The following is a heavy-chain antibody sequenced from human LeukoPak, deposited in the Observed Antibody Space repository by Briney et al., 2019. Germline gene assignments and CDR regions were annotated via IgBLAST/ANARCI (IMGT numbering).Heavy chain of an antibody. CDR3: AAGLQQLGYFDY. CDR1: GGTFISYT. D-gene: IGHD6-13*01. Sequence: GSSVKVSCKASGGTFISYTISWVRQAPGQGLEWMGRIIPILGIANYAQKFQGRVTITADKSTSTAYMELSSLRSEDTAVYYCAAGLQQLGYFDYWGQGTLVTVSS. CDR2: IIPILGIA. V-gene: IGHV1-69*02. J-gene: IGHJ4*02.